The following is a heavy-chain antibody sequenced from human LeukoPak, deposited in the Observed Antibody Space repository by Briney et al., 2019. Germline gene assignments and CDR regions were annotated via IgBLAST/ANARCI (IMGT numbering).Heavy chain of an antibody. CDR1: GGSXSSXSYY. Sequence: TXSLXCTVSGGSXSSXSYYWGWIRQPPGKGLEWIGSVYFTGNAYYNPSLKSRVTISVDTSKNQFSLKLSSVTAADTAVYYCARDYEALHYWGQGTLVTVSS. CDR3: ARDYEALHY. V-gene: IGHV4-39*07. D-gene: IGHD3-16*01. J-gene: IGHJ4*02. CDR2: VYFTGNA.